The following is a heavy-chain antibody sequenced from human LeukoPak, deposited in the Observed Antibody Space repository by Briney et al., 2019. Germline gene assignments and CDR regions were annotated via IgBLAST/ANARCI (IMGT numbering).Heavy chain of an antibody. CDR1: GFTFSNAW. CDR3: AKDHGIVVVPDGHYYYYGMDV. V-gene: IGHV3-30*18. D-gene: IGHD2-2*01. CDR2: ISYDGSNK. J-gene: IGHJ6*04. Sequence: GGSLRLSCAASGFTFSNAWMSWVRQAPGKGLEWVAVISYDGSNKYYADSVKGRFTISRDNSKNTLYLQMNSLRAEDTAVYYCAKDHGIVVVPDGHYYYYGMDVWGKGTTVTVSS.